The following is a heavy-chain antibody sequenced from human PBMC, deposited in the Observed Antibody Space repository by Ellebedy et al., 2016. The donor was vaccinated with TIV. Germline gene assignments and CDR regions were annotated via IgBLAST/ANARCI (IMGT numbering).Heavy chain of an antibody. CDR2: ISSSSYI. CDR3: ARTYGSGSSTHYYGMDV. V-gene: IGHV3-21*01. D-gene: IGHD3-10*01. CDR1: GFTFSSYS. J-gene: IGHJ6*02. Sequence: PGGSLRLSCAASGFTFSSYSMNRVRQAPGKGLEWVSSISSSSYIYYADSVKGRFTISRDNAKNSLYLQMNSLRAEDTAVYYCARTYGSGSSTHYYGMDVWGQGTTVTVSS.